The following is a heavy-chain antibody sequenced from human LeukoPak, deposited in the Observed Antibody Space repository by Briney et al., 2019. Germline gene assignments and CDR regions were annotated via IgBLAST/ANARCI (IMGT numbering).Heavy chain of an antibody. CDR3: ARDYPQFDP. J-gene: IGHJ5*02. CDR2: IYHSGST. CDR1: GYSISSGYY. V-gene: IGHV4-38-2*02. Sequence: KPSETLSLTCAVSGYSISSGYYWGWIRQPPGKGLEWIGSIYHSGSTYYNPSLKSRVTISVDTSRNQFSLKLSSVTAADTAVYYGARDYPQFDPWGQGTLVTVSS.